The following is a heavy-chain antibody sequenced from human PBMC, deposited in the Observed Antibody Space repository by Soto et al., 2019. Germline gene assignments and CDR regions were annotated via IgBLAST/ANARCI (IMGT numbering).Heavy chain of an antibody. Sequence: SETLSLTXTVSGGSISSSSYYWGWIRQPPGKGLEWIGSIYYSGSTYYNPSLKSRVTISVDTSKNQFSLKLSSVTAADTAVYYCARRGGVGATTYDYWGQGTLVTVSS. D-gene: IGHD1-26*01. V-gene: IGHV4-39*01. CDR3: ARRGGVGATTYDY. J-gene: IGHJ4*02. CDR2: IYYSGST. CDR1: GGSISSSSYY.